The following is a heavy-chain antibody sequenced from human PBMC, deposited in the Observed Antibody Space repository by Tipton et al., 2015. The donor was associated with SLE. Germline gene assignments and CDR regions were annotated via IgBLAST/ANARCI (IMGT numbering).Heavy chain of an antibody. CDR1: GGSISSGSYY. CDR3: ARARLQSTHNWFDP. Sequence: LRLSCTVSGGSISSGSYYWSWIRQPAGKGLEWIGRIYTSGSTNYNPSLKSRVTISVDTSKNQFSLKLSSVTAAGTAVYYCARARLQSTHNWFDPWGQGTLVTVSS. D-gene: IGHD4-11*01. V-gene: IGHV4-61*02. CDR2: IYTSGST. J-gene: IGHJ5*02.